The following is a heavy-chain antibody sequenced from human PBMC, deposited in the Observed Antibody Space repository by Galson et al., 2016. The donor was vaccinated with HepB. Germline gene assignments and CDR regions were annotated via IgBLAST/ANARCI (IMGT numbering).Heavy chain of an antibody. CDR1: GFIFSNYG. V-gene: IGHV3-33*01. CDR3: ARGVGYGSGSHFDY. D-gene: IGHD3-10*01. J-gene: IGHJ4*02. Sequence: SLRLSCAASGFIFSNYGMNWVRQAPGKGLEWVAVIWYDGSKKYYGDSVKGRFSISRDNSKNALYLQMNSLRAEDTAVYYCARGVGYGSGSHFDYWGQGTLVTVSS. CDR2: IWYDGSKK.